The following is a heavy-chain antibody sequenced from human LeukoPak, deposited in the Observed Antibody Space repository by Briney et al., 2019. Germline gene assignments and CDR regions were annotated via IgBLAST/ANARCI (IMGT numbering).Heavy chain of an antibody. CDR2: ISYDGSNK. CDR1: GFTFSDHY. CDR3: TTEGVGGTINFAY. J-gene: IGHJ4*02. V-gene: IGHV3-30*03. Sequence: PGGSLRLSCTTSGFTFSDHYMDWVRQAPGKGLEWVALISYDGSNKYSADSVKGRFTISRDNSKNTLYLQMNSLKTEDTAVYYCTTEGVGGTINFAYWGQGTLVTVSS. D-gene: IGHD3-16*01.